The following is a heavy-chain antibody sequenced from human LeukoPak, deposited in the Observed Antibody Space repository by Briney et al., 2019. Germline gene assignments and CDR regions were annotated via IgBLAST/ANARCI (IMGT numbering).Heavy chain of an antibody. CDR1: GGSISSYY. CDR3: ARRAASWVDHYYYMDV. V-gene: IGHV4-59*12. D-gene: IGHD2-15*01. CDR2: IYYSGST. J-gene: IGHJ6*03. Sequence: SETLSLTCTVSGGSISSYYWSWIRQPPGKGLEWIGYIYYSGSTNYNPSLKSRFTISVDTSKNQFSLKLSSVTAADTAVYYCARRAASWVDHYYYMDVWGKGTTVTVSS.